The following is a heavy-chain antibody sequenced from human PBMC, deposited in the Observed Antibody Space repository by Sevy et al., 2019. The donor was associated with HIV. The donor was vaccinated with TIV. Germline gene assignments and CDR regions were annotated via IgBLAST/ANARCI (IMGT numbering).Heavy chain of an antibody. CDR2: ISSSSSYI. CDR1: GFTFSSYS. V-gene: IGHV3-21*01. J-gene: IGHJ3*02. D-gene: IGHD6-13*01. CDR3: ARDQVAAAGRLEAFDI. Sequence: GGSLRLSCAVSGFTFSSYSMNWVRQAPGKGLEWVSSISSSSSYIYYADSVKGRFTISRDNAKNSLYLQMNSLRAEDTAVYYCARDQVAAAGRLEAFDIWGQGTMVTVSS.